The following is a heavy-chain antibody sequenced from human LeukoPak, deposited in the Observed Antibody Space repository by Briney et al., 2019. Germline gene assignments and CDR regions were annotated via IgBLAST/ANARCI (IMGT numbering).Heavy chain of an antibody. CDR2: IYYSGST. CDR3: ARDMGITMVRGVPGWFDP. J-gene: IGHJ5*02. CDR1: GGSISSSSYY. Sequence: SETLSLTCTVSGGSISSSSYYWGWIRQPPGKGLEWIGSIYYSGSTYYNPSLKSRVTISVDTSKNQFSLKLSSVTAADTAVYYCARDMGITMVRGVPGWFDPWGQGTLVTVSS. V-gene: IGHV4-39*07. D-gene: IGHD3-10*01.